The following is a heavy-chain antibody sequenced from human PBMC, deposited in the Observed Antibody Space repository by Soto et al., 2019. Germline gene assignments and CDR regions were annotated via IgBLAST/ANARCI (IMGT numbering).Heavy chain of an antibody. CDR3: ARVEGYYYDSSGYYER. J-gene: IGHJ4*02. V-gene: IGHV3-53*02. Sequence: EVQLVETGGGLIQPGGSLRLSCAASGFTVSSNYMSWVRQAPGKGLEWVSVIYSGGSTYYADSVKGRFTISRDNSKNTLYIQMNSLRAEDTAVYYCARVEGYYYDSSGYYERWGQGTLVTVSS. D-gene: IGHD3-22*01. CDR2: IYSGGST. CDR1: GFTVSSNY.